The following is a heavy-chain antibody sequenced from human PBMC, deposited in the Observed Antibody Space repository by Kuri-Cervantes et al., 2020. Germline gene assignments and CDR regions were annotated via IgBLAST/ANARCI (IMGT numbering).Heavy chain of an antibody. V-gene: IGHV1-46*01. J-gene: IGHJ6*02. D-gene: IGHD6-25*01. CDR1: GYTFTSYY. CDR2: INPSGGST. CDR3: ARDSGSSGVGRRDYYYYYGMDV. Sequence: ASVKVSCEASGYTFTSYYMRWVRQAPGQGLEWMGIINPSGGSTSYAQKFQGRVTMTRDTSTSTVYMELSSLRSEDTAVYYCARDSGSSGVGRRDYYYYYGMDVWGQGTTVTVLL.